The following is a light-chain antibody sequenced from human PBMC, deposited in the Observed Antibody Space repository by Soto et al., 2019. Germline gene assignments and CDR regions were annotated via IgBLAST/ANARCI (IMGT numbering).Light chain of an antibody. J-gene: IGKJ4*01. CDR3: QQRSDWLT. CDR1: QSVSSSY. CDR2: GAS. Sequence: EIVLTQSPGTLSLSPGERATLSCRASQSVSSSYLAWYQQKPGQAPRLLIYGASSRATGIPDRFSGSGSGTDCTLTISSLEPEDFAVYYCQQRSDWLTFGGGTRVEIK. V-gene: IGKV3D-20*02.